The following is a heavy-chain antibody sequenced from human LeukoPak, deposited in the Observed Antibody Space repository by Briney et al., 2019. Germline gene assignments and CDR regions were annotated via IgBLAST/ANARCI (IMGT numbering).Heavy chain of an antibody. V-gene: IGHV3-9*01. CDR3: ARRYYDSSGYLGAFDF. CDR2: ISWNGGSI. Sequence: GRSLRLSCAASGFTFDDFAMHWLRQVPGKGLEWVAGISWNGGSIYYADSVKGRFTISRDNAKNSLYLQMNSLRAEDTAVYYCARRYYDSSGYLGAFDFWGQGTMVTVSS. D-gene: IGHD3-22*01. CDR1: GFTFDDFA. J-gene: IGHJ3*01.